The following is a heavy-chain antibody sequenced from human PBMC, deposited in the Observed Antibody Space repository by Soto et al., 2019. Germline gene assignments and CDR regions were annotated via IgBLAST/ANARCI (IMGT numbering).Heavy chain of an antibody. CDR2: IIPIFGTA. Sequence: ASVKVSCKASGGTFSSYAISWVRQAPGQGLEWMGGIIPIFGTANYAQKFQGRVTITADESTSTAYMELSSLRSEDTAVYYCATGSTIFGVVIMAHGMDVWGQGTTVTSP. CDR3: ATGSTIFGVVIMAHGMDV. D-gene: IGHD3-3*01. J-gene: IGHJ6*02. V-gene: IGHV1-69*13. CDR1: GGTFSSYA.